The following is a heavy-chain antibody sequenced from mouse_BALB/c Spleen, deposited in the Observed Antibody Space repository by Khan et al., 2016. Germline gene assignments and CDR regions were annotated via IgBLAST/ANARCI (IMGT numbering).Heavy chain of an antibody. D-gene: IGHD1-1*02. CDR2: IDPNYGGT. CDR3: ARGYGKPYYYAMDY. J-gene: IGHJ4*01. Sequence: VQLQQSGPELEKPGASVKISCKASGYSFTGYNMNWVKQSNGKSLEWIGNIDPNYGGTTYNQKFKGKATLTVDKSSSTAYMQLKRLTSEDSAVYYFARGYGKPYYYAMDYWGQGTSVTVSS. CDR1: GYSFTGYN. V-gene: IGHV1-39*01.